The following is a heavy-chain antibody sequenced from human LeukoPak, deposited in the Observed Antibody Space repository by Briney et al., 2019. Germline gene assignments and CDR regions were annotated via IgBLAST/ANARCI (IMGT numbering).Heavy chain of an antibody. CDR1: GYTFTGYY. D-gene: IGHD1-26*01. CDR3: ARSRVGAPFDY. CDR2: INPSGGST. Sequence: ASVKVSCKASGYTFTGYYMHWVRQAPGQGLEWKGIINPSGGSTSYAQKFQGRVTMTRDTSTSTVYMELSSLRSEDTAVYYCARSRVGAPFDYWGQGTLVTVSS. J-gene: IGHJ4*02. V-gene: IGHV1-46*01.